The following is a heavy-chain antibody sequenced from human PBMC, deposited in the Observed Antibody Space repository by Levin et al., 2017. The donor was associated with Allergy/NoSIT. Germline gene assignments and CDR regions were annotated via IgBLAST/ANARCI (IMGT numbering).Heavy chain of an antibody. CDR3: ARIRSSASGNTFGAFDV. Sequence: QTLSLTCTFSGFSLTTSGMCVTWIRQPPGKALEWLARIDWDDDRYYSPSLKTRLTISKDTSKNQVVLTMTNMDPVDTATYFCARIRSSASGNTFGAFDVWGQGTVVTVSS. J-gene: IGHJ3*01. V-gene: IGHV2-70*11. CDR2: IDWDDDR. CDR1: GFSLTTSGMC. D-gene: IGHD1-1*01.